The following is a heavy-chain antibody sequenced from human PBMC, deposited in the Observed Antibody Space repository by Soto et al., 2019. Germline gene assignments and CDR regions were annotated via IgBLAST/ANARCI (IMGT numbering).Heavy chain of an antibody. J-gene: IGHJ5*02. Sequence: PSETLSLTCTVSGGSVSSGSYYWSWIRQPPGKGLEWIGYIYYSGSTNYNPSLKSRVTMSIDTSKNQFSLNLSSVTAADAAVYYCARGGYCSGGSCPPWFDPWGQGTLVTVS. V-gene: IGHV4-61*01. CDR3: ARGGYCSGGSCPPWFDP. CDR1: GGSVSSGSYY. CDR2: IYYSGST. D-gene: IGHD2-15*01.